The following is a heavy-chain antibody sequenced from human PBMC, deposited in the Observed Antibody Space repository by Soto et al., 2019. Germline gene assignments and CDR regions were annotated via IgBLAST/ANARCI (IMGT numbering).Heavy chain of an antibody. CDR2: IIPILGIA. V-gene: IGHV1-69*04. Sequence: EASVKVSCKASGGTFSSYTISWVRQAPGQGLEWMGRIIPILGIANYAQKFQGRVTITADKSTSTAYMELSSLRSEDTAVYYCARDGTRGHYYYYSMDVWGKGTTVTVSS. D-gene: IGHD3-10*01. J-gene: IGHJ6*03. CDR3: ARDGTRGHYYYYSMDV. CDR1: GGTFSSYT.